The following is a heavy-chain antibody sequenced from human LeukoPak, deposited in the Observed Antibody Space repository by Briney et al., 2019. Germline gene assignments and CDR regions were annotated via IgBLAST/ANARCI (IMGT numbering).Heavy chain of an antibody. J-gene: IGHJ4*02. CDR1: GFTFSNAW. Sequence: GGSLRLSCAASGFTFSNAWMSWVRQAPGKGLEWVSSISGSGGGTYYADSVKGRFTISRDNSKNTMYLQMNSLRGEDTALYYCTKDLETYFFDYWGQGTLVTVSS. CDR3: TKDLETYFFDY. V-gene: IGHV3-23*01. CDR2: ISGSGGGT.